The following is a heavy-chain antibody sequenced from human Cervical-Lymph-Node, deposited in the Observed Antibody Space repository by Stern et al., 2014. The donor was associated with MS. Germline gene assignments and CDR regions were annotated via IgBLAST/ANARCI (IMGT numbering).Heavy chain of an antibody. J-gene: IGHJ4*02. V-gene: IGHV5-51*01. Sequence: EVQLVESGAEVKKPGESLKISCKLSGYSFTIYYIAWVRQMPGKGLEWMGVISPYDSDTTYSPYFQGQVTISADKSIPTAYLQWSSLRASDTAMYYCARHVQGFDYWGQGTLVTVSS. CDR3: ARHVQGFDY. CDR1: GYSFTIYY. CDR2: ISPYDSDT.